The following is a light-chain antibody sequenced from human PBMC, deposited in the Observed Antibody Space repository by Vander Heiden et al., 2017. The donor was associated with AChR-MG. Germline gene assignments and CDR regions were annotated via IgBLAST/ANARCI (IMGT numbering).Light chain of an antibody. CDR2: GDI. CDR3: QSHDSSLSGSV. V-gene: IGLV1-40*01. Sequence: QSVLTQPPSVSGAPGQRVTISCTGSNSNIGAGYDVHWYQQLPGTAPKLLIYGDINRPSGVPDRFSGSKSGTSASLAITGLQADDEAHYYCQSHDSSLSGSVFGGGTKLTVL. CDR1: NSNIGAGYD. J-gene: IGLJ2*01.